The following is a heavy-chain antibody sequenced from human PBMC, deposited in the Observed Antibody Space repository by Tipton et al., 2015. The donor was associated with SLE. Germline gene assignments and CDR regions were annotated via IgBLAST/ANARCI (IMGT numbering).Heavy chain of an antibody. CDR2: IYYIGST. D-gene: IGHD2-2*01. J-gene: IGHJ3*02. CDR1: GGSISSYY. CDR3: ARQAYLCSTTSCPMNPDAFDI. Sequence: TLSLTCTVSGGSISSYYWSWIRQPPGKGLEWIGRIYYIGSTSYNPSLKSRVTISVDTSKNQFSLKLSSVTAADTAVYFCARQAYLCSTTSCPMNPDAFDIWGQGTMATVSS. V-gene: IGHV4-59*08.